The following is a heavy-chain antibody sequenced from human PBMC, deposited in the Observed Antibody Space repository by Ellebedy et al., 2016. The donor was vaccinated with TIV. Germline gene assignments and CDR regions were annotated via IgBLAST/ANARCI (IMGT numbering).Heavy chain of an antibody. D-gene: IGHD3-10*01. V-gene: IGHV3-21*01. Sequence: GESLKISCVASRFSFGIFGMNWVRQAPGKGLEWVSTISRTSEYIYYVDSVKGRFTISRDDAQNSLYLQMNSLRAEDTAVNYCARDSPTGRGNDYWGQGTLVTVSS. CDR1: RFSFGIFG. CDR3: ARDSPTGRGNDY. CDR2: ISRTSEYI. J-gene: IGHJ4*02.